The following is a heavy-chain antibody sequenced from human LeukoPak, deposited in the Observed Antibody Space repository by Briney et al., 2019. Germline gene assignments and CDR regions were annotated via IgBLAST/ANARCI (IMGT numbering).Heavy chain of an antibody. D-gene: IGHD4-17*01. CDR3: ASATAYYYGMDV. CDR2: INHSGST. V-gene: IGHV4-34*01. Sequence: PSETLSLTCAVYGGSFSGYYWSGIRQPPGKGLEWIGEINHSGSTNYNPSLKSRVTISVDTSKNQFSLKLSSVTAADTAVYYCASATAYYYGMDVWGQGTTVTVSS. J-gene: IGHJ6*02. CDR1: GGSFSGYY.